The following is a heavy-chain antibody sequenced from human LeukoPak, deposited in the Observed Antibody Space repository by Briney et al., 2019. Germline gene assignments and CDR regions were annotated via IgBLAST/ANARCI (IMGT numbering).Heavy chain of an antibody. CDR3: AREVVRGYGMDV. V-gene: IGHV3-33*01. Sequence: GGSLRLSCEASGFSLSGYGMHWVRQPPGKGLEWVALIWSAGTNEFYADAVKGRFTISRDNSKNIVHLHMNSLRGEDTALYYCAREVVRGYGMDVSGQGDTVSASS. D-gene: IGHD3-10*02. CDR1: GFSLSGYG. CDR2: IWSAGTNE. J-gene: IGHJ6*02.